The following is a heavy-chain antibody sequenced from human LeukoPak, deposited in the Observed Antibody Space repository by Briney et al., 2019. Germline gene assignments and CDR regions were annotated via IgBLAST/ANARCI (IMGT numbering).Heavy chain of an antibody. J-gene: IGHJ4*01. V-gene: IGHV3-23*01. CDR2: LSGSVITT. Sequence: GGSLRLSCAASGFTFSNSAMSWVRQAQGKGLEWVSTLSGSVITTYYADSVKGRFTISRDNSKNTLYLQMNSLRAEDTAVYYCAKGIYSSGWSYFDYWGHGTLVTVSS. CDR3: AKGIYSSGWSYFDY. D-gene: IGHD6-19*01. CDR1: GFTFSNSA.